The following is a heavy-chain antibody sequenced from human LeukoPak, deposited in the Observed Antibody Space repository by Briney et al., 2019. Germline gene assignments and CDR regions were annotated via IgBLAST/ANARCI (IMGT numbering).Heavy chain of an antibody. D-gene: IGHD6-19*01. Sequence: GESLKISCKGSGYSFTSYWTGWVRQMPWKGLEGMGIIYPGDRDTRYSPDSQGQVTISADKSGRTAFLKWSSLKASDTAMYYGGRPANPYSSDNAFDSWSQGTMVTVSS. CDR3: GRPANPYSSDNAFDS. CDR1: GYSFTSYW. J-gene: IGHJ3*02. V-gene: IGHV5-51*01. CDR2: IYPGDRDT.